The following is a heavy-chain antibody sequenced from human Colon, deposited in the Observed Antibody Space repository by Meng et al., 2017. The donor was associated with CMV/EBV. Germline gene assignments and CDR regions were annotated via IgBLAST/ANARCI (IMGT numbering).Heavy chain of an antibody. CDR1: VDIISRQT. CDR2: IAPIFGTI. CDR3: SRDWAWTHYY. V-gene: IGHV1-69*08. D-gene: IGHD1-1*01. J-gene: IGHJ4*02. Sequence: QVQLVQSGDEVKKPGSAVKVSCKTSVDIISRQTVSWVRQAPGQGLEWMGKIAPIFGTIKYAEKFQGRVTITADHPTSTVYIELISLRSDDTAVYYCSRDWAWTHYYWGQGTLVTVSS.